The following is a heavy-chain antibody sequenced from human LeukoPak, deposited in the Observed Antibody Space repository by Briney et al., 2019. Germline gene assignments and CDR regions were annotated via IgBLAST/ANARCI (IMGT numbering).Heavy chain of an antibody. V-gene: IGHV3-48*01. Sequence: GGSLRLSCAASGFTFSSYAMSWVRQAPGKGLEWVSHVSSSSSTIYYADSVKGRFTISRDNAQNSLYLQMNSLRAEDTAVYYCARGVDYWGQGTLVTVSS. CDR3: ARGVDY. J-gene: IGHJ4*02. D-gene: IGHD1-26*01. CDR1: GFTFSSYA. CDR2: VSSSSSTI.